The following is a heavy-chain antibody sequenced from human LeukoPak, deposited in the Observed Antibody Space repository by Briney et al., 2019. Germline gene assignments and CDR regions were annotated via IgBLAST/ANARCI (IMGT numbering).Heavy chain of an antibody. V-gene: IGHV4-4*07. CDR3: AREFLSGSGPGTHYYYYYMDV. D-gene: IGHD3-10*01. Sequence: SETLSLTCTVSGGSISSYYWSWIRQPAGKGLEWIGRIYTSGSTNYNPSLKSRVTMSVDTSKNQFSLKLSSVTAADTAVYYCAREFLSGSGPGTHYYYYYMDVWGKGTTVTVSS. CDR1: GGSISSYY. CDR2: IYTSGST. J-gene: IGHJ6*03.